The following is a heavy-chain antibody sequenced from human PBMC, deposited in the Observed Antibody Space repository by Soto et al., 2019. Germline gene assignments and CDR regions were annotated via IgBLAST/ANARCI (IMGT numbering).Heavy chain of an antibody. CDR2: IYSAGST. V-gene: IGHV3-66*01. Sequence: EVPLVESGGGLVQPGGSLRLSCAASGFTVSSNYMSWVRPAPGKGLGWVSVIYSAGSTYYADTAKSRFTISRDNSKHALYLQMNSLRADDPAVYYCARDMVRGLYPEYFQHWGQGTLVTVAA. CDR3: ARDMVRGLYPEYFQH. D-gene: IGHD3-10*01. CDR1: GFTVSSNY. J-gene: IGHJ1*01.